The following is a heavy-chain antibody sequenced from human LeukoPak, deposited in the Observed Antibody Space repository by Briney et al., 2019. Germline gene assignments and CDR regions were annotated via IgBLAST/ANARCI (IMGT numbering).Heavy chain of an antibody. V-gene: IGHV3-30-3*01. CDR3: AKGTWLGSFDY. J-gene: IGHJ4*02. CDR2: ISYDGSNK. D-gene: IGHD6-19*01. Sequence: GGSLRLSCAASGFTFSSYAMHWVRQAPGKGLEGVAVISYDGSNKYYADSVKGRFTISRDNSKNTLYLQMNSLRAEDTAVYYCAKGTWLGSFDYWGQGTLVTVSS. CDR1: GFTFSSYA.